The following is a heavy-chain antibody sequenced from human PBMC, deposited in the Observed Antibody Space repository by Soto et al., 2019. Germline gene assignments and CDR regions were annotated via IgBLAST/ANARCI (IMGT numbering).Heavy chain of an antibody. Sequence: QVQLVQSGAEVKKPGASVKVSCKASGYTFTGYYLHWVRQAPGQVLEWMGWINPNSGGTNYAQKFQGRVTMTRDTSISTAYMELSRLRSDDTAVDYCARGRTGTTSYFDYWGQGNLVTVSS. J-gene: IGHJ4*02. CDR1: GYTFTGYY. D-gene: IGHD1-1*01. V-gene: IGHV1-2*02. CDR3: ARGRTGTTSYFDY. CDR2: INPNSGGT.